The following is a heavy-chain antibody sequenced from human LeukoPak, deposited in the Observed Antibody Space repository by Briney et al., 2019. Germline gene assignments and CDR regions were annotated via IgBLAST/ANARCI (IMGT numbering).Heavy chain of an antibody. CDR3: ARMAVSYYYDSSTYSPVAFDV. CDR1: GYSTSSGFY. Sequence: SETLSLTSNVSGYSTSSGFYWGWIRQSPGEGLEWIATIFHSGSIFYNPSLKGRVRLSVDTSQNQFSLELNSVTAADTAVYYCARMAVSYYYDSSTYSPVAFDVWGQGTMVTVSS. D-gene: IGHD3-22*01. J-gene: IGHJ3*01. V-gene: IGHV4-38-2*02. CDR2: IFHSGSI.